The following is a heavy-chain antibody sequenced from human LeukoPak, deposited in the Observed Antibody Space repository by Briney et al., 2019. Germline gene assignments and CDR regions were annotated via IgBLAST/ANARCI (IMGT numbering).Heavy chain of an antibody. CDR3: ARGGYSSSWYDY. V-gene: IGHV1-2*02. CDR2: INPNSGGT. D-gene: IGHD6-13*01. Sequence: ASVKVSCEASGYTFTGYYMHWVRQAPGQGLEWMGWINPNSGGTNYAQKFQGRVTMTRDTSISAAYMELSSLRSEDTAVYYCARGGYSSSWYDYWGQGTLVTVSS. CDR1: GYTFTGYY. J-gene: IGHJ4*02.